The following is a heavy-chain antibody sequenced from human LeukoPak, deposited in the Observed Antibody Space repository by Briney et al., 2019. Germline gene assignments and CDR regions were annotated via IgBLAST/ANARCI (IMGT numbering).Heavy chain of an antibody. CDR1: GFTFSSYW. J-gene: IGHJ3*02. CDR2: IKQDGSEK. D-gene: IGHD3-10*01. CDR3: AINPYGSGRHI. V-gene: IGHV3-7*01. Sequence: GGSLRLSCAASGFTFSSYWMSWVRQAPGKGLEWVANIKQDGSEKYYVDSVKGRFTISRDNAKNSLYLQMNRLRAEDTAVYYCAINPYGSGRHIWGQGTMVTVSS.